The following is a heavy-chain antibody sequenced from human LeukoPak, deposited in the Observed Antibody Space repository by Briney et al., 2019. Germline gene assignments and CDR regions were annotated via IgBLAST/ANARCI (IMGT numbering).Heavy chain of an antibody. D-gene: IGHD3-10*01. J-gene: IGHJ5*02. Sequence: GASVKVSCKASGFRFTSYDFNWVRQASGQGLEWMGWMNPNNGNTGYAQEFQGRVTMTRDTSTSTAYMELRDLRSEDTAVYYCVRDGEGVAISVNYWFDPWGQGTLVTVSS. CDR1: GFRFTSYD. CDR2: MNPNNGNT. V-gene: IGHV1-8*01. CDR3: VRDGEGVAISVNYWFDP.